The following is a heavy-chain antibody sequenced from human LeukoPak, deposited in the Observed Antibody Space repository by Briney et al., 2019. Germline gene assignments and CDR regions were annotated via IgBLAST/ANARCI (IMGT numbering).Heavy chain of an antibody. D-gene: IGHD3-10*01. CDR2: INPNSGGT. CDR1: GYTFTGYY. V-gene: IGHV1-2*02. J-gene: IGHJ5*02. Sequence: ASVKVSCKASGYTFTGYYMHWARQAPGQGLEWMGWINPNSGGTNYAQKFQGRVTMTRDTSISTAYMELSRLRSDDTAVYYCARARLMVRGVTRPTLKNWFDPWGQGTLVTVSS. CDR3: ARARLMVRGVTRPTLKNWFDP.